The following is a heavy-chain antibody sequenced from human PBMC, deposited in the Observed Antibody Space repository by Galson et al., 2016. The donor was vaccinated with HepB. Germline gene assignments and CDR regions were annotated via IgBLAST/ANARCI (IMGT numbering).Heavy chain of an antibody. CDR2: IDPSDSYA. J-gene: IGHJ4*02. Sequence: QSGAEVKKPGESLRISCEGSGYRFTSHWISWVRQTAGKGPEWMGRIDPSDSYANYGPSFQGHVTMSADKSVRKVYLQWSSLKASDTAMYYCVRHTYYYDTRGYFPDWGQGTLVTVSS. CDR1: GYRFTSHW. V-gene: IGHV5-10-1*01. D-gene: IGHD3-22*01. CDR3: VRHTYYYDTRGYFPD.